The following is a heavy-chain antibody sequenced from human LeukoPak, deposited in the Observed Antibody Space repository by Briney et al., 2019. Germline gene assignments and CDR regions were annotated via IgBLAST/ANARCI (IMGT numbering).Heavy chain of an antibody. Sequence: SETLSLTCTVSGYSISSGYYWGWIRQPPGKGLELIGSINHSGGTYYNPSLKSRVTISVDTSKNQFSLKLSSVTAADTAVYYCARDFGDYYYDRPGAFDIWGQGTMVTVSS. J-gene: IGHJ3*02. CDR3: ARDFGDYYYDRPGAFDI. D-gene: IGHD3-22*01. V-gene: IGHV4-38-2*02. CDR1: GYSISSGYY. CDR2: INHSGGT.